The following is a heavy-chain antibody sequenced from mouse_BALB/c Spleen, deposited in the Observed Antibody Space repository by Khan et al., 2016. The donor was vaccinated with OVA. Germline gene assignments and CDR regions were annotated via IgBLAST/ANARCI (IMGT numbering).Heavy chain of an antibody. Sequence: EVKLLESGPGLVKPSQSLSLACTVTGYSITSDYAWNWIRQFPGNKLEWMGYISYSGRTSSNPSLKRRISITRHTTTNQFFLQLNSVTTEDAATYYCARSVTITTVVATDFDYWGQGTTLTVSS. V-gene: IGHV3-2*02. CDR3: ARSVTITTVVATDFDY. CDR1: GYSITSDYA. CDR2: ISYSGRT. J-gene: IGHJ2*01. D-gene: IGHD1-1*01.